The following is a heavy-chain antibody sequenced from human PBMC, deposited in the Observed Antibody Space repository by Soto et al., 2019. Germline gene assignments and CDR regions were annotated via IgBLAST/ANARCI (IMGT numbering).Heavy chain of an antibody. Sequence: SETLSLTCTVSGGSISSSSYYWGWIRRPPGKGLEWIGSIYYSGSTYYNPSLKSRVTISVDTSKNQFSLKLSSVTAADTAVYYCARAPSIAAAGTYWFDPWGQGTLVTVSS. J-gene: IGHJ5*02. V-gene: IGHV4-39*01. CDR3: ARAPSIAAAGTYWFDP. CDR2: IYYSGST. CDR1: GGSISSSSYY. D-gene: IGHD6-13*01.